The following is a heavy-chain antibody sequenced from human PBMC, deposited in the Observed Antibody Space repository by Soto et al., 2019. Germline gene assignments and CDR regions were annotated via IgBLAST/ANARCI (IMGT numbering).Heavy chain of an antibody. D-gene: IGHD6-19*01. CDR1: GFTFSSYA. J-gene: IGHJ6*02. Sequence: GGSLRLSCAASGFTFSSYAMSWVRQAPGEGLEWVSAISGSGGSTYYADSVKGRFTISRDNSKNTLYLQMNSLRAEDTAVYYCAKSSSGWLDGMDVWGQGTTVTVSS. CDR2: ISGSGGST. V-gene: IGHV3-23*01. CDR3: AKSSSGWLDGMDV.